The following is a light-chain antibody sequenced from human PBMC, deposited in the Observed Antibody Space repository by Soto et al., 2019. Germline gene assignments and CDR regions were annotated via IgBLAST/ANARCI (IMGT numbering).Light chain of an antibody. V-gene: IGKV1-5*01. J-gene: IGKJ1*01. CDR2: DAS. Sequence: DIQMTNSVSTLSASVLYTLPVTFRASQSVSGWLAWYQQKPGEAPKLLIYDASALPRGVPSRFSGSGSGTKFTLTIASLQPDDFATYYCQQYETFSGKFGTGTKGAIK. CDR3: QQYETFSGK. CDR1: QSVSGW.